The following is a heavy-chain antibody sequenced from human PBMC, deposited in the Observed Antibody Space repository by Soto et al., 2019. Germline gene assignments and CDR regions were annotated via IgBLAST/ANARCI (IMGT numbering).Heavy chain of an antibody. D-gene: IGHD2-15*01. J-gene: IGHJ4*02. CDR1: GFTFDDYA. V-gene: IGHV3-9*01. CDR3: AKDMMDDIVVVGNY. Sequence: EVQLVESGGGLVQPGRSLSLSCAASGFTFDDYAMHWVRQARGKGLEWVSGISWNSGSIGYADSVKGRFTISRDNPKNALYLQMNSMRAKDTALYYCAKDMMDDIVVVGNYWGQGTLVTVSS. CDR2: ISWNSGSI.